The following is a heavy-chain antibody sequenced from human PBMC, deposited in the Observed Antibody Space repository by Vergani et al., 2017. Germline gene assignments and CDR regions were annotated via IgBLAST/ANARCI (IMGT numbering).Heavy chain of an antibody. V-gene: IGHV2-5*02. CDR2: LYWDDDK. Sequence: QITLKESGPTLVKPTQTLTLTCTFSGFSLSTSGVGVGWIRQPPGKALEWLALLYWDDDKRYSPSLKSRLTITKDTSKNQVVLTMTNMDPVDTAKYYCAHRSFMMVSVRDWVYFQHWGQGTLVTVSS. D-gene: IGHD3-22*01. CDR3: AHRSFMMVSVRDWVYFQH. CDR1: GFSLSTSGVG. J-gene: IGHJ1*01.